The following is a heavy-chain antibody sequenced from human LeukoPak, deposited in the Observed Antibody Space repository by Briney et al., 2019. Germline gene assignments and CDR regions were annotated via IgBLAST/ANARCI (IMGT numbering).Heavy chain of an antibody. V-gene: IGHV3-7*04. D-gene: IGHD6-13*01. CDR2: IKQDGSEK. CDR3: ARGHSSSPNWFDP. J-gene: IGHJ5*02. Sequence: GGSLRLSCAASGFAFSSYWMSWVRQAPGKGLEWVASIKQDGSEKYYVDSVKGRFTISRDNAKNSLYPQMNSLRAEDTAVYYCARGHSSSPNWFDPWGQGTLVTVSS. CDR1: GFAFSSYW.